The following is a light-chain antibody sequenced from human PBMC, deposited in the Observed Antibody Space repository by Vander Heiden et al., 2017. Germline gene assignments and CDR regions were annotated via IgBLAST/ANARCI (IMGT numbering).Light chain of an antibody. J-gene: IGLJ1*01. V-gene: IGLV2-14*03. CDR3: SSYTSSSTLDV. CDR2: DVS. CDR1: SSDFGGYNY. Sequence: QSALTQPASVSGPPGQSITISCTGTSSDFGGYNYVSWYQQHPGKAPKLMIYDVSNRPSGVSKRFSGSKSGNTASLTISGLQAEDEADYYCSSYTSSSTLDVFGTGTKVTVL.